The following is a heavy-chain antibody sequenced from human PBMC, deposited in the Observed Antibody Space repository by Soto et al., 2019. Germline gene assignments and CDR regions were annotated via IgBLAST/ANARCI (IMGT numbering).Heavy chain of an antibody. CDR1: GYTFTSYV. J-gene: IGHJ3*02. V-gene: IGHV1-18*01. D-gene: IGHD3-10*01. CDR2: ISAYNGNT. Sequence: ASVKVSCKASGYTFTSYVISWVRQAPGQGLEWMGWISAYNGNTNYAQKLQGRVTMTTDTSTSTAYMELRSLRSDDTAVYYCATPTSGNDAFYIWGQGTMVTVSS. CDR3: ATPTSGNDAFYI.